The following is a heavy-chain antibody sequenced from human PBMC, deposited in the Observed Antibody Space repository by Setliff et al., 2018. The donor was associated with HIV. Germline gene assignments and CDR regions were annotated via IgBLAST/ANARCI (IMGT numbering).Heavy chain of an antibody. CDR2: IYYSGST. CDR3: ARVGDYGSGGWFYP. Sequence: PSETLSLTCTVSGGSISSSSYYWGWIRQPPGKGLEWIGSIYYSGSTYYNPSLKSLVTISVDTSKNQFSLNLSSVTAADTAVYYCARVGDYGSGGWFYPWGQGTLVTVSS. CDR1: GGSISSSSYY. J-gene: IGHJ5*02. V-gene: IGHV4-39*07. D-gene: IGHD3-10*01.